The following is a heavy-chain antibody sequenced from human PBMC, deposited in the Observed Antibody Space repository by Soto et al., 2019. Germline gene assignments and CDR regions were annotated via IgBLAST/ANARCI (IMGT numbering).Heavy chain of an antibody. D-gene: IGHD6-6*01. CDR2: IYTDGTT. CDR3: AILSN. V-gene: IGHV3-53*02. Sequence: EVQLVETGGGLIQPGGSLRLSCAASGFSVSSNYMNWVRQAPGKGLEWLSIIYTDGTTNYADSVKGRFTISRDSFKNILYLQMNNWRAEDTAVYYCAILSNWGQGTLVTVSS. J-gene: IGHJ4*02. CDR1: GFSVSSNY.